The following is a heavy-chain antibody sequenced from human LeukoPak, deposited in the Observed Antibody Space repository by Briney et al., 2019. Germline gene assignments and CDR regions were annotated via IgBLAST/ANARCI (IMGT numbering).Heavy chain of an antibody. Sequence: GESLKISCKGSGYSFASYWIGWVRQMPGKGLEWMGIIYPGDSDTRYSPSFQGQVTISADKSISTAYLQWSSLKASDTAMYYCPRLSNSSVASPIDYWGQGTLATVSS. CDR1: GYSFASYW. D-gene: IGHD6-6*01. CDR3: PRLSNSSVASPIDY. J-gene: IGHJ4*02. V-gene: IGHV5-51*01. CDR2: IYPGDSDT.